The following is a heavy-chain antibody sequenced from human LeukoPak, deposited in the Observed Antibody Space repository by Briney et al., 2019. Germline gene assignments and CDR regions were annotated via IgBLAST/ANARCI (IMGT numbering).Heavy chain of an antibody. J-gene: IGHJ6*02. CDR1: GFTFSTYS. Sequence: GGSLRLSCAASGFTFSTYSMHWVRQAPGKGLVWVSRINSDGSSTSYADSVKGRFSISRDNAKNTLYLQMNSLRAEDTAVYYCARVGCSGTNCYGYYYYYGMDVWGQGTTVTVSS. CDR3: ARVGCSGTNCYGYYYYYGMDV. CDR2: INSDGSST. D-gene: IGHD2-2*01. V-gene: IGHV3-74*01.